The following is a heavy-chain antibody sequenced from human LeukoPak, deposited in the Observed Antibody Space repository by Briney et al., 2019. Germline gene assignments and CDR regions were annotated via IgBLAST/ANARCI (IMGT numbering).Heavy chain of an antibody. D-gene: IGHD2-2*01. V-gene: IGHV1-69*04. CDR2: IIPILGIA. Sequence: ASVKVSCKASGGTFSSYAISWVRQAPGQGLEWTGRIIPILGIANYAQKFQGRVTITADKSTSTAYMELSSLRSEDTAVYYCARDGVVVPAAPSGFDIWGQGTMVTVSS. CDR3: ARDGVVVPAAPSGFDI. J-gene: IGHJ3*02. CDR1: GGTFSSYA.